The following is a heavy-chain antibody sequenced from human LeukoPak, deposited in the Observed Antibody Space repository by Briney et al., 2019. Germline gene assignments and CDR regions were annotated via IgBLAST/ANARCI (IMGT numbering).Heavy chain of an antibody. CDR2: ISYDGSNK. D-gene: IGHD3-9*01. CDR3: QRRAYDILTGYPEAY. CDR1: GFTFSSYA. J-gene: IGHJ4*02. V-gene: IGHV3-30*04. Sequence: QAGGSLRLSCAASGFTFSSYAMHWVRQAPGKGLEWVAVISYDGSNKYYADSVKGRFTISRDNSKNTLYLQMNSLRAEDTAVFYRQRRAYDILTGYPEAYWGQGTLVTVSS.